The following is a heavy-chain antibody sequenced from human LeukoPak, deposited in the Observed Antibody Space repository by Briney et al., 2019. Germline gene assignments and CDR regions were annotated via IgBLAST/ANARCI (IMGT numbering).Heavy chain of an antibody. CDR3: AREMIVVVAATRWYFDL. CDR2: INPSGGST. Sequence: ASVKVSCKASGYTFTSCYMHWVRQAPGQGLEWMGIINPSGGSTSYAQKFQGRVTMTRDTSTSTVYMELSSLRSEDTAVYYCAREMIVVVAATRWYFDLWGRGTLVTVSS. CDR1: GYTFTSCY. V-gene: IGHV1-46*01. D-gene: IGHD2-15*01. J-gene: IGHJ2*01.